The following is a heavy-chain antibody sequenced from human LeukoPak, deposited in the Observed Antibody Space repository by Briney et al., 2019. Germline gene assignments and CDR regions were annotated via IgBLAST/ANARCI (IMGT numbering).Heavy chain of an antibody. J-gene: IGHJ4*02. CDR3: AREQDEWYSSSWPQGFDY. CDR1: GYTFTSYG. Sequence: ASVKVSCEASGYTFTSYGISWVRQAPGQGLEWMGWISAYNGNTNYAQKLQGRVTMTTDTSTSTAYMELRSLRSDDTAVYYCAREQDEWYSSSWPQGFDYWGQGTLVTVSS. D-gene: IGHD6-13*01. V-gene: IGHV1-18*01. CDR2: ISAYNGNT.